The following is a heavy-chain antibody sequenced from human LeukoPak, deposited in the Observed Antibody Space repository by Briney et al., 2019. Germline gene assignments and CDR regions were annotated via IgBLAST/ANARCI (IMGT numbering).Heavy chain of an antibody. D-gene: IGHD5-18*01. J-gene: IGHJ4*02. CDR1: GFTISSNY. CDR3: ARDLNTARFDY. CDR2: IYGGGSP. V-gene: IGHV3-66*01. Sequence: GGSLRLSCAASGFTISSNYMNWVRQAPGKGLERVSAIYGGGSPYYADSVKGRFTISRDNSKNTLYLQMNSLRAEDTAVYYCARDLNTARFDYWGQGTLVTVSS.